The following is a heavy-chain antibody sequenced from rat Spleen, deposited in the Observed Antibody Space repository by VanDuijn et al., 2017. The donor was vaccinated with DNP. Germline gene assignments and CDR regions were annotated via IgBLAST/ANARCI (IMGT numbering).Heavy chain of an antibody. Sequence: EVQLVESGGGLVQPGRSLKLSCAASGFTFSDYYMAWVRQAPTRGLEWVASISYDGGTTYYRDSVRGRFSISRDNVKNSLYLQMDSLRSEDTATYYCITWGWLLGLDAWGQGTSVTVSS. CDR2: ISYDGGTT. D-gene: IGHD1-12*03. CDR3: ITWGWLLGLDA. CDR1: GFTFSDYY. J-gene: IGHJ4*01. V-gene: IGHV5-20*01.